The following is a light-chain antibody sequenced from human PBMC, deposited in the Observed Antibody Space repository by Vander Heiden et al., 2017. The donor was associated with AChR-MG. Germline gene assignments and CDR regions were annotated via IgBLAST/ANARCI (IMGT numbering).Light chain of an antibody. CDR3: QSYDSSLSGAV. V-gene: IGLV1-40*01. CDR1: SSNIGAGYD. Sequence: QSVLTQPPSVSGAPGQRVTISCTGSSSNIGAGYDVHWYQQLPGTAPKRLIVGNSNRPSGVPDRFSGSKSGTSASLAITGLQAEDEADDYCQSYDSSLSGAVFGGGTKLTVL. J-gene: IGLJ3*02. CDR2: GNS.